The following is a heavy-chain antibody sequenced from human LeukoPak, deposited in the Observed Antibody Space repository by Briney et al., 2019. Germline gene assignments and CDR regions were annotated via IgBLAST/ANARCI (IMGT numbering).Heavy chain of an antibody. J-gene: IGHJ4*02. Sequence: GGSLRLSCAASGFTFSSYAMSWVRQAPGKGLEWVSGISVSGDRTDYADSVMGRFTISRDNSKNTLYLQMNSLRAEDTAVYYCAKDLVRFLEWFSTFDYWGQGTLVTVSS. D-gene: IGHD3-3*01. V-gene: IGHV3-23*01. CDR1: GFTFSSYA. CDR3: AKDLVRFLEWFSTFDY. CDR2: ISVSGDRT.